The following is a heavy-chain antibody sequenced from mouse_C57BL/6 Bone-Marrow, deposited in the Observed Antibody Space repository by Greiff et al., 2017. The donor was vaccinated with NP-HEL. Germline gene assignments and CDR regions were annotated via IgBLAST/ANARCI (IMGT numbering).Heavy chain of an antibody. V-gene: IGHV5-16*01. CDR3: ARDSGYGSTFGYFDV. Sequence: EVMLVESEGGLVQPGSSMKLSCTASGFTFSDYYMAWVRQVPEKGLEWVANINYDGSSTYYLDSLKSRFIISRDNAKNILYLQMSSLKSEDTATYYCARDSGYGSTFGYFDVWGTGTTVTVSS. CDR2: INYDGSST. J-gene: IGHJ1*03. CDR1: GFTFSDYY. D-gene: IGHD1-1*01.